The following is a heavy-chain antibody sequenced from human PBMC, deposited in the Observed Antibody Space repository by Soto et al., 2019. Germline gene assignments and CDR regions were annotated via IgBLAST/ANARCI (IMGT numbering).Heavy chain of an antibody. CDR2: INQSGST. CDR1: GGFFSGYY. D-gene: IGHD4-17*01. CDR3: ARDYGDYSFCFDF. V-gene: IGHV4-34*01. J-gene: IGHJ4*02. Sequence: PSETLSLTCAVYGGFFSGYYWSWIRQPPGKGLEWIGEINQSGSTNYNPSLKSRVTISVDTSKNQFSLTLRSVTAADSAVYYCARDYGDYSFCFDFWGQGALVIVSS.